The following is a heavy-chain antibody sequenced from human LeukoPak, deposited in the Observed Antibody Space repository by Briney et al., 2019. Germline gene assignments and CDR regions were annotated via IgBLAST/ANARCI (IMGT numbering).Heavy chain of an antibody. Sequence: GASVKVSCKASGYTFTSYGISWVRQAPGQGLEWLGWIGPYNGNTYYAQNFQGRVTMTTDTATSTVYMELMSLRSDDTAVYYCARQAMVTPSGWDYWGQGTLVTVSS. CDR3: ARQAMVTPSGWDY. CDR2: IGPYNGNT. V-gene: IGHV1-18*01. J-gene: IGHJ4*02. CDR1: GYTFTSYG. D-gene: IGHD4-17*01.